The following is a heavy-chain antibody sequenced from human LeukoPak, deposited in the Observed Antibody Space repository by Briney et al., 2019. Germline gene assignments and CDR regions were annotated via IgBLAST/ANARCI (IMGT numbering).Heavy chain of an antibody. J-gene: IGHJ4*02. D-gene: IGHD3-22*01. V-gene: IGHV3-23*01. Sequence: PGGSLRLSCAASGFTFSSYAMSWVRQAPGKGLEWVSAISGSGGSTYYADSEKGRFTISRDNSKNTLYLQMNSLRAEDTAVYYCAKTPVPRPGDDSSGYYRNGGFYFDYWGQGTLVTVSS. CDR1: GFTFSSYA. CDR3: AKTPVPRPGDDSSGYYRNGGFYFDY. CDR2: ISGSGGST.